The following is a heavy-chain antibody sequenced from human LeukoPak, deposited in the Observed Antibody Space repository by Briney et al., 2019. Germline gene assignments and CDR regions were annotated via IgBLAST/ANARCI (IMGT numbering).Heavy chain of an antibody. Sequence: GGSLRLSCAASGFTFSSYAMSWVRQAPGKGLEWVSAISGSGGSTYYADSVKGRFTISRDNSKNTLYLQMNSLRAEDTAVYYCAKDLVLWFGELLGLFDYWGQGTLVTVSS. CDR1: GFTFSSYA. CDR3: AKDLVLWFGELLGLFDY. V-gene: IGHV3-23*01. CDR2: ISGSGGST. J-gene: IGHJ4*02. D-gene: IGHD3-10*01.